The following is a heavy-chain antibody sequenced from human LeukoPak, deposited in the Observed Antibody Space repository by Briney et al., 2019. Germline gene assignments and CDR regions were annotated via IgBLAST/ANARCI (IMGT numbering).Heavy chain of an antibody. V-gene: IGHV4-4*07. Sequence: PSETLSLTCTVSGGSINNYYWSWIRQPAGKGLEWIGRIYTRGSTNYNPSLKSRVTMSVDTSKNQFSLELSSVTAADTVVYYCARGRYCSADICSGGDAFDIWGQGTMVSVSS. D-gene: IGHD2-15*01. J-gene: IGHJ3*02. CDR3: ARGRYCSADICSGGDAFDI. CDR2: IYTRGST. CDR1: GGSINNYY.